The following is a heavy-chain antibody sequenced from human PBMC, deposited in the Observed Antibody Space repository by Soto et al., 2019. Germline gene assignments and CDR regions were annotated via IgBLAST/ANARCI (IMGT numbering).Heavy chain of an antibody. Sequence: PGESLKISCQSSGYTFSNFWIGWVRQLPGKGLEWMGFIYPGDSDTRYSPSFQGQVTVSADKSISTAYLQWSSLKASDSAMYYCARQQGAGDYFDYWGQGTLVTVSS. J-gene: IGHJ4*02. V-gene: IGHV5-51*01. CDR3: ARQQGAGDYFDY. CDR2: IYPGDSDT. D-gene: IGHD6-19*01. CDR1: GYTFSNFW.